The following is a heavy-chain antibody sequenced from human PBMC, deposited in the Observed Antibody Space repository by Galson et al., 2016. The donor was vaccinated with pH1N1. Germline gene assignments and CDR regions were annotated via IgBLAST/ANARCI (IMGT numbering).Heavy chain of an antibody. V-gene: IGHV3-74*01. CDR2: INRDGSSR. J-gene: IGHJ3*02. Sequence: SLRLSCAASGFTFSRYWMHWVRQGPGKGLVWVSRINRDGSSRSHADSVEGRFTISRDNAKKTLYLQMNSLRAEDTGVYYCTRDRAFGDYGGASDIWGRGTMVTVSS. D-gene: IGHD4/OR15-4a*01. CDR3: TRDRAFGDYGGASDI. CDR1: GFTFSRYW.